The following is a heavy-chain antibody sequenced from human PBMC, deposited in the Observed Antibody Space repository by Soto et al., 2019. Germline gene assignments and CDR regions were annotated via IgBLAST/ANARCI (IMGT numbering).Heavy chain of an antibody. CDR2: ISRSGSLN. V-gene: IGHV3-48*02. Sequence: GGSLRLSCAASGFSFSDYSMNWVRQAPGKXLEWLSYISRSGSLNYYADSVKGRFTISRDNAKNSLYLEMNSVRDEDTAMYYCARDLEYSSSWYYYYGLDVWGHGTTVTVSS. CDR1: GFSFSDYS. CDR3: ARDLEYSSSWYYYYGLDV. D-gene: IGHD6-6*01. J-gene: IGHJ6*02.